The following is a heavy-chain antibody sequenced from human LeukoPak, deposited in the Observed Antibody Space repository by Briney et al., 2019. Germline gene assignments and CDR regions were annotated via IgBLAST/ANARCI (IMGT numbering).Heavy chain of an antibody. CDR1: GFTFSSYS. J-gene: IGHJ4*02. V-gene: IGHV3-21*01. CDR3: ARDSVWRGPPIAVAGTDF. D-gene: IGHD6-19*01. CDR2: ISPSSTYI. Sequence: GGSLRLSCAASGFTFSSYSMNWVRQAPGKGLEWVSSISPSSTYIYYADSMKGRFTIFRDNAKNSLYLQMNSLRAEDTAVYYSARDSVWRGPPIAVAGTDFWGRGTLVTVSS.